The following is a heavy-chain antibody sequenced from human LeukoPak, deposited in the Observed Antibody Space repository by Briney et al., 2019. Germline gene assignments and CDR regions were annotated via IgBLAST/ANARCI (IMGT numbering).Heavy chain of an antibody. CDR1: EFTFSGYW. J-gene: IGHJ4*02. Sequence: QTGGSLRLSCAASEFTFSGYWMNWVRQAPGKGPEWVANINQDGSEKHYVDSVEGRFTISRDNAKNSLFLQMNSLRVEDTAVFYCARDGFVGAADYWGQGTLVTVSS. V-gene: IGHV3-7*01. CDR3: ARDGFVGAADY. D-gene: IGHD6-13*01. CDR2: INQDGSEK.